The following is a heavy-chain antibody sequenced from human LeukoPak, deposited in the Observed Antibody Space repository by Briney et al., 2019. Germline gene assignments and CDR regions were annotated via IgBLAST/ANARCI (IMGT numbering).Heavy chain of an antibody. CDR1: GGSISSGGYY. J-gene: IGHJ4*02. CDR3: ARHRKGIAARPTYFDY. CDR2: INHSGST. V-gene: IGHV4-31*03. D-gene: IGHD6-6*01. Sequence: SQTLSLTCTVSGGSISSGGYYWSWIRQHPGKGLEWIGEINHSGSTNYNPSLKSRVTISVDTSKNQFSLKLSSVTAADTAVYYCARHRKGIAARPTYFDYWGQGTLVTVSS.